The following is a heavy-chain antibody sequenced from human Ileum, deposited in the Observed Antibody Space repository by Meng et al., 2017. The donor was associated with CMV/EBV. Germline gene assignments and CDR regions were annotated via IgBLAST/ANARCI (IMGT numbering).Heavy chain of an antibody. D-gene: IGHD6-19*01. V-gene: IGHV3-30*02. CDR1: GFSPSKSG. CDR2: LPDDGTKK. Sequence: GRSLRLSCAASGFSPSKSGMHWVRQAPGKGLEWVSFLPDDGTKKYYADSVKGRFTISRDNSKNTLYLQMSSLRAEDTAVYYCAKDRHPTSGWYFDYWGRGT. J-gene: IGHJ4*02. CDR3: AKDRHPTSGWYFDY.